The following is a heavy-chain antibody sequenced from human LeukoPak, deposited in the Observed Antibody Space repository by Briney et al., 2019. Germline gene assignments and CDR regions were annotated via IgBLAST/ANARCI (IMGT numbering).Heavy chain of an antibody. CDR2: ISDNGGNT. CDR3: ARDSAMTTFGGVIPYYYFSMDV. D-gene: IGHD3-16*01. CDR1: GFTFSIYG. J-gene: IGHJ6*03. Sequence: GGTLRLSCAASGFTFSIYGMGWVRQAPGKGLEWVSSISDNGGNTYYADSAKGRFTISRDNAKNSLYLQMNSLRAEDTAVYYCARDSAMTTFGGVIPYYYFSMDVWGKGTAVIISS. V-gene: IGHV3-21*01.